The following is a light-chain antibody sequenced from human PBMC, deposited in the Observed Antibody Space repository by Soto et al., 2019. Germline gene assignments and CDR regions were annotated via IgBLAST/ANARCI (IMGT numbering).Light chain of an antibody. J-gene: IGKJ4*01. CDR2: DVS. V-gene: IGKV1-5*01. Sequence: DVQMTQSPSNLSASIGDTVTITCRASQIVGKWLAWYQQKPGKAPKLLINDVSNLEIGVPSRFSGSGSGTEFTPTISSLDPDDFATYYCQQYSTYPLTFGGGTRVDI. CDR3: QQYSTYPLT. CDR1: QIVGKW.